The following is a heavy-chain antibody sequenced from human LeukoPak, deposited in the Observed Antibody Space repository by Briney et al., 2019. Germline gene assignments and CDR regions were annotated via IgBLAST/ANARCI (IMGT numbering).Heavy chain of an antibody. CDR1: EFSFSNYW. CDR3: ARDVVGATYFD. D-gene: IGHD1-26*01. CDR2: IKQDESEK. Sequence: SGGSLRLSCAASEFSFSNYWMTWVRQAPGKGLEWVANIKQDESEKYYVDSVTGRFTISRDNAKNSLYLQMNSLRAEDTAVYYCARDVVGATYFDWGQGTLVTVSS. V-gene: IGHV3-7*03. J-gene: IGHJ4*02.